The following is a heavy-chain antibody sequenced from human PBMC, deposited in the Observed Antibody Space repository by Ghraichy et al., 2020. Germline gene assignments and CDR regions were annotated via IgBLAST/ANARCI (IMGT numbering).Heavy chain of an antibody. CDR2: IYYSGST. V-gene: IGHV4-31*03. CDR1: GGSISSGGYY. Sequence: SQTLSLTCTVSGGSISSGGYYWSWIRQHPGKGLEWIGYIYYSGSTYYNPSLKSRVTISVDTSKNQFSLKLSSVTAADTAVYYCARGRPAGIAVAGHFDYWGQGTLVTVSS. CDR3: ARGRPAGIAVAGHFDY. J-gene: IGHJ4*02. D-gene: IGHD6-19*01.